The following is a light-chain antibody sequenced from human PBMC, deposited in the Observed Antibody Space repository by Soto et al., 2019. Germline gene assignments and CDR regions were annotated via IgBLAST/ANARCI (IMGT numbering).Light chain of an antibody. V-gene: IGKV1-39*01. CDR3: QQSYSTPRT. Sequence: DIQMTQSPSSLSASVGDRVTITCRASQSIRTYLNWYQQKPGKAPKLLIYSASNLESGVPSRFSGSGSETDFTLTISGLQPEDFAGYYCQQSYSTPRTFGQGTKVEI. J-gene: IGKJ1*01. CDR1: QSIRTY. CDR2: SAS.